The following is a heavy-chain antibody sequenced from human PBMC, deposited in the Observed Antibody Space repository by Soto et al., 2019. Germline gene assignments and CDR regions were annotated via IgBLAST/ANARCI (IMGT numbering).Heavy chain of an antibody. J-gene: IGHJ6*02. CDR1: GYSFTSYW. CDR2: IYPGDSDT. D-gene: IGHD3-22*01. V-gene: IGHV5-51*01. CDR3: ARHDSSGYYWQDYGMDV. Sequence: PGESLKISCKGSGYSFTSYWIGWVRQMPGKGLEWMGIIYPGDSDTRYSPSFQGQVTISADKSISTAYLQWSSLKASDTAMYYCARHDSSGYYWQDYGMDVWGQGTTVTVSS.